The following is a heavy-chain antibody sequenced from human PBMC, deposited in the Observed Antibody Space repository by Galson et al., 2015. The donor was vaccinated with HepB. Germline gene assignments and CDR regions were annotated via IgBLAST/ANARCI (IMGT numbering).Heavy chain of an antibody. CDR1: GFSLSTSGMC. Sequence: PALVKPTQTLTLTCTFSGFSLSTSGMCVSWIRQPPGKALEWLALIDWDDDKYYSTSLKTRLTISKDTSKNQVVLTMTNMDPVDTATYYCARIQDPSQGRYSSGWYRGPSDFGGMDVWGQGTTVTVSS. CDR3: ARIQDPSQGRYSSGWYRGPSDFGGMDV. D-gene: IGHD6-19*01. V-gene: IGHV2-70*01. CDR2: IDWDDDK. J-gene: IGHJ6*02.